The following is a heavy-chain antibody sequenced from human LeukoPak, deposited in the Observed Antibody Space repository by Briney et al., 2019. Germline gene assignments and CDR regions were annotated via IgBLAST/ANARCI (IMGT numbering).Heavy chain of an antibody. J-gene: IGHJ5*02. Sequence: ASVKVSCKASGYTFTGYYMHWVRQAPGQWLEWMGWINPNSGGTNYAQKFQGRVTMTRDTSISTAYMELSRLRSDDTAVYYCARDFGGYSYGLNWFDPWGQGTLVTVSS. D-gene: IGHD5-18*01. V-gene: IGHV1-2*02. CDR2: INPNSGGT. CDR3: ARDFGGYSYGLNWFDP. CDR1: GYTFTGYY.